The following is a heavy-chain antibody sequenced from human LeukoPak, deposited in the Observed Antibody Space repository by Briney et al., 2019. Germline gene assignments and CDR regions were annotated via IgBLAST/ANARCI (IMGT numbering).Heavy chain of an antibody. D-gene: IGHD3-9*01. Sequence: GSSVKVSCKASGGTFSSYAISWVRQAPGQGLEWMGGIIPIFGTANYAQKFQGRVTITADESTSTAYMELSSLRSEDTAVYYCARGYYDILTGYYNDYWSQGTLVTVSS. J-gene: IGHJ4*02. CDR2: IIPIFGTA. CDR1: GGTFSSYA. V-gene: IGHV1-69*01. CDR3: ARGYYDILTGYYNDY.